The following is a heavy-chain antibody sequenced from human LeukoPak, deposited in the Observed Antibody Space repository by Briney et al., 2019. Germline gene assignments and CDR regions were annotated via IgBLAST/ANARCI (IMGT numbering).Heavy chain of an antibody. CDR3: ARDRAIAASPERWFDP. CDR2: IYYSGST. Sequence: SETLSLTCTVSGGSISRYYWSWIRQPPGKGLEWIGYIYYSGSTNYNPSLKSRVTISVDTSKNQFSLKLSSVTAADTAVYYCARDRAIAASPERWFDPWGQGTLVTVSS. J-gene: IGHJ5*02. CDR1: GGSISRYY. D-gene: IGHD6-13*01. V-gene: IGHV4-59*01.